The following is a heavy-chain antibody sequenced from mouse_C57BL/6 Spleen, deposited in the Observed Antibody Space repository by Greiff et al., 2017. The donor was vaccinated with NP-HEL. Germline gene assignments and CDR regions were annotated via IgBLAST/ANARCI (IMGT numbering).Heavy chain of an antibody. CDR2: IHPNSGST. Sequence: QVQLQQPGAELVKPGASVKLSCKASGYTFTSYWMHWVKQRPGQGLEWIGMIHPNSGSTNYNEKFKSKATLTVDKSSSTAYMQLRSLTSEDSAVYYCARAYGSRFWFAYWGQGTLVTVSA. CDR1: GYTFTSYW. V-gene: IGHV1-64*01. CDR3: ARAYGSRFWFAY. J-gene: IGHJ3*01. D-gene: IGHD1-1*01.